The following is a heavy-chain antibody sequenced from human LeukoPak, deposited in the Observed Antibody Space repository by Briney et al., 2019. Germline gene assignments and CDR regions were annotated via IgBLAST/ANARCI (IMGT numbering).Heavy chain of an antibody. CDR2: IIPIFGTA. CDR3: AKSPSSYSSSRRNKFDP. CDR1: GYTFTSYA. J-gene: IGHJ5*02. Sequence: GASVKVSCKASGYTFTSYAISWVRQAPGQGLEWMGGIIPIFGTANYAQKFQGRVTITADKSTSTAYMELSSLRSEDTAVYYCAKSPSSYSSSRRNKFDPWGQGTLVTVFS. V-gene: IGHV1-69*06. D-gene: IGHD6-6*01.